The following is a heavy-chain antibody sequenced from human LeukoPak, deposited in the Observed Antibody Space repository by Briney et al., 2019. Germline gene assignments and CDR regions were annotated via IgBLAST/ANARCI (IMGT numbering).Heavy chain of an antibody. CDR2: ISYDGSNK. CDR1: GFTFSTYA. V-gene: IGHV3-30-3*01. D-gene: IGHD1-1*01. Sequence: GESLRLSCAASGFTFSTYAMHWVRQAPGKGLEWVAVISYDGSNKYYADSVKGRFTISRDNAKNSLYLQMNSLRAEDTAVYYCARDFTGGPKQQGTGGVAFDIWGQGTMVTVSS. CDR3: ARDFTGGPKQQGTGGVAFDI. J-gene: IGHJ3*02.